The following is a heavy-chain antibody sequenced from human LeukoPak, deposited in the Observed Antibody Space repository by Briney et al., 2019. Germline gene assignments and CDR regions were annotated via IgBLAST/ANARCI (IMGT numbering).Heavy chain of an antibody. CDR2: IGTAGDT. CDR3: SRGGAPAGYAYDI. J-gene: IGHJ3*02. Sequence: GGSLRLSCATSGFTFRNFDLHWVRQATVEGLEWVSAIGTAGDTYYPDSVKGRFTISRDDAKNSFYLQMNNLRVGDTAVYYCSRGGAPAGYAYDIWGHGTVVTVSS. CDR1: GFTFRNFD. D-gene: IGHD6-13*01. V-gene: IGHV3-13*01.